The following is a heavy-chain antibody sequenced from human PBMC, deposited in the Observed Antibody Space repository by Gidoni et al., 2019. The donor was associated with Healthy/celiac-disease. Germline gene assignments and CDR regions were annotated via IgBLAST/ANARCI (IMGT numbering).Heavy chain of an antibody. CDR2: IYYSGST. V-gene: IGHV4-39*01. CDR3: ARQRNYYGSGSYKDY. J-gene: IGHJ4*02. CDR1: GGSISSSSYY. Sequence: QLPLQESGPGLVKPSETLSLTCTVSGGSISSSSYYWGWIRQPPGKGLEWIGSIYYSGSTYYNPSLKSRVTISVDTSKNQFSLKLSSVTAADTAVYYCARQRNYYGSGSYKDYWGQGTLVTVSS. D-gene: IGHD3-10*01.